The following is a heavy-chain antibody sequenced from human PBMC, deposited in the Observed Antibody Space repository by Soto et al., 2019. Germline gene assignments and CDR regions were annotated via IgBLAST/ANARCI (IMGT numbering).Heavy chain of an antibody. J-gene: IGHJ5*02. CDR2: ISAYNGNT. Sequence: AASVKVSCKASGYTFTSYGISWVRQAPGQGLEWMGWISAYNGNTNYAQKLQGRVTMTTDTSTSTAYMELRSLRSDDTAVYYCARVLNYDILTGTYNWFDPWGQGTLVTVSS. V-gene: IGHV1-18*01. D-gene: IGHD3-9*01. CDR1: GYTFTSYG. CDR3: ARVLNYDILTGTYNWFDP.